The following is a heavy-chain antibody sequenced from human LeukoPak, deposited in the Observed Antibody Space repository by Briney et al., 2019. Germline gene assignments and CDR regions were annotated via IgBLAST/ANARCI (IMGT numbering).Heavy chain of an antibody. Sequence: SETLSLTCTVSGGSISSSSNYWGWIRQPPGKGLEWTGSIYYSGSTDYTPSLKSRVTISVDTSKNQFSLKLSSVTAADTAVYYCARVTVLRGAFDIWGQGTMVTVSS. J-gene: IGHJ3*02. CDR3: ARVTVLRGAFDI. V-gene: IGHV4-39*07. CDR1: GGSISSSSNY. D-gene: IGHD4-17*01. CDR2: IYYSGST.